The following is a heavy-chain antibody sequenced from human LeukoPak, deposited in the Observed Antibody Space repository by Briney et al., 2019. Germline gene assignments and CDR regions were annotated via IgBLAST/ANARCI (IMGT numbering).Heavy chain of an antibody. CDR2: ISGSGGST. J-gene: IGHJ4*02. CDR3: AKDPDPRVRGLKVNFFDY. CDR1: GFTFSSYA. Sequence: GGSLRLSCAAPGFTFSSYAMSWVRQAPGKGLEWVSAISGSGGSTYYADSVKGRFTISRDNSKNTLYLQMNSLRAEDTAVYYCAKDPDPRVRGLKVNFFDYWGQGTLVTVSS. V-gene: IGHV3-23*01. D-gene: IGHD3-10*01.